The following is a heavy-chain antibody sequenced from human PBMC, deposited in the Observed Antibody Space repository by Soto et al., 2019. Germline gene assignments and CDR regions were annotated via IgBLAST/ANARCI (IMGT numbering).Heavy chain of an antibody. D-gene: IGHD1-26*01. J-gene: IGHJ3*02. Sequence: GASVKVSFKASGFTFTSSAVQWVRQARGQRLEWIGWIVVGSGNTNYAQKFQERVTITRDMSTSTAYMELSSLRSEDTAVYYCAAHRQWELLRGAFDIWGQGTMVTVSS. V-gene: IGHV1-58*01. CDR2: IVVGSGNT. CDR1: GFTFTSSA. CDR3: AAHRQWELLRGAFDI.